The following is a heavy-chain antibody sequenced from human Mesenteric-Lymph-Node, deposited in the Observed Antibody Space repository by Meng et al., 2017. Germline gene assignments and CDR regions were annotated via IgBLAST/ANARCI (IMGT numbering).Heavy chain of an antibody. D-gene: IGHD2-15*01. CDR3: ANTCCSGDGCDRNTET. CDR2: ISGGGDST. V-gene: IGHV3-23*01. J-gene: IGHJ5*02. CDR1: GFTFSSYW. Sequence: GESLKISCAASGFTFSSYWMSWVRQAPGKGLDWVSRISGGGDSTYYADSVKGRFTISRDNSRNTVYLQMTSLRADDTAVYYCANTCCSGDGCDRNTETWGQGTMVTVSS.